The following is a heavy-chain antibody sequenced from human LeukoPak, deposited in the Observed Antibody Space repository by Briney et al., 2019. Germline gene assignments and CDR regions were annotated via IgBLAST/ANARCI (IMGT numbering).Heavy chain of an antibody. D-gene: IGHD3-10*01. CDR2: IRSKANSYAT. CDR3: NGVFDAFDI. J-gene: IGHJ3*02. CDR1: GFTFSGSA. Sequence: PGGSLRLSCAASGFTFSGSAMHWVRQASGKGLEWVGRIRSKANSYATAYAASVKGRFTISRDDSKNTAYLQMNSLKTEDTAVYYCNGVFDAFDIWGQGTMVTVSS. V-gene: IGHV3-73*01.